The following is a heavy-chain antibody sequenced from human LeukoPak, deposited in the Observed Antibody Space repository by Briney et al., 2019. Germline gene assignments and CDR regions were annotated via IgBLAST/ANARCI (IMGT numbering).Heavy chain of an antibody. CDR1: GGSISSSRYY. CDR2: IYYSGST. V-gene: IGHV4-39*01. D-gene: IGHD3-22*01. Sequence: SSETLSLTCTVSGGSISSSRYYWGWIRQPPGKGLEWIGSIYYSGSTYYNPSLKSRVTISVDTSKNQFPLKLSSVTAADTAVYYCARHDSSGYYLYWYFDLWGRGTLVTVSS. J-gene: IGHJ2*01. CDR3: ARHDSSGYYLYWYFDL.